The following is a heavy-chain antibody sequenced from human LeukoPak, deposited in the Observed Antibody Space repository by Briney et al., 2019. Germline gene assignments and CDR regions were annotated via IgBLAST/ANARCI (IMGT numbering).Heavy chain of an antibody. D-gene: IGHD3-3*01. V-gene: IGHV3-7*01. CDR2: INQDGSKI. J-gene: IGHJ4*02. CDR3: AKPRGGYYFDY. CDR1: GFTFSNYW. Sequence: GGCLRLSCAASGFTFSNYWMTWVRQAPGKGLEWVANINQDGSKINYVDSVKGRFTISRDNSKNTVYLQMNGLRPEDTAVYYCAKPRGGYYFDYWGQGTLVTVSS.